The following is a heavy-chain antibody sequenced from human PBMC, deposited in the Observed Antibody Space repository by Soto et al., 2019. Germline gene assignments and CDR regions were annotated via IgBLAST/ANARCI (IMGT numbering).Heavy chain of an antibody. Sequence: EVQLVESGGGLVQPGGSLRLSRAASGFTFSSYAMHWVRQAPGKGLEYVSAISSNGGSTYYANSVKGRFTISRDNSKNTLYLQMGSLRAEDMAVYYCARGIFDSYGMDVWGQGTTVTVSS. J-gene: IGHJ6*02. D-gene: IGHD2-15*01. CDR1: GFTFSSYA. CDR2: ISSNGGST. V-gene: IGHV3-64*01. CDR3: ARGIFDSYGMDV.